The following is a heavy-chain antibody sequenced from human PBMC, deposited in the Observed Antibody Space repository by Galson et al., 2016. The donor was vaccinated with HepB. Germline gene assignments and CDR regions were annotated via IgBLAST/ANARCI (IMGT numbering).Heavy chain of an antibody. D-gene: IGHD5-12*01. CDR2: IHYTGST. J-gene: IGHJ4*02. Sequence: SETLSLTCTVSDASISTYYWSWIRQPPGKGLEWIAYIHYTGSTNSNPSLKSRVGISVDTSKNQFSLKMNSVTAADTAVYYCAGHSGWKIVYWGQGARVTVSS. V-gene: IGHV4-59*01. CDR3: AGHSGWKIVY. CDR1: DASISTYY.